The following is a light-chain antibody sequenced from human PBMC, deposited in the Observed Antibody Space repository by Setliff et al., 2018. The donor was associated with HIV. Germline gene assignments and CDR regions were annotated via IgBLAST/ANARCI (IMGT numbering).Light chain of an antibody. CDR1: SSDVGSYNL. J-gene: IGLJ1*01. V-gene: IGLV2-23*02. CDR3: CSFASASTYV. CDR2: EVT. Sequence: QSVLTQPASGSGSPGQSITVSCTGTSSDVGSYNLVSWYQQHPGKAPKLMIYEVTKRPSGVSDRFSGSKSGNTASLTISGLQAEDEADYYCCSFASASTYVFGSGTKVTVL.